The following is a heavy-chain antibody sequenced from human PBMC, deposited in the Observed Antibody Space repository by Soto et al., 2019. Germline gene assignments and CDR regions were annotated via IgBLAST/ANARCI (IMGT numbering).Heavy chain of an antibody. CDR3: AKSPTHPLQPPDY. CDR2: ISGSGGST. CDR1: GFTFSSYA. Sequence: GGSLRLSCAASGFTFSSYAMSWGRQAPGKGLEWVSAISGSGGSTYYADSVKGRFTISRDNSKNTLYLQMNSLRAEDTAVYYCAKSPTHPLQPPDYWGQGTLVTVSS. J-gene: IGHJ4*02. D-gene: IGHD6-13*01. V-gene: IGHV3-23*01.